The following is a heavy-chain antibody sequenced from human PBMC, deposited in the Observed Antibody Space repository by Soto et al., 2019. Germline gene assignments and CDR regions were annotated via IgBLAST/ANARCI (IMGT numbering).Heavy chain of an antibody. CDR1: GESLSDNY. CDR2: INHSGNT. D-gene: IGHD2-21*01. V-gene: IGHV4-34*01. CDR3: ARGCGVFDS. J-gene: IGHJ5*01. Sequence: PSETLSLTCAVYGESLSDNYCNWLRQPPGKGLEWIGEINHSGNTNYNPSLRSRVTISIDTSKNQLSLNLRSVSAADTAVYYCARGCGVFDSWG.